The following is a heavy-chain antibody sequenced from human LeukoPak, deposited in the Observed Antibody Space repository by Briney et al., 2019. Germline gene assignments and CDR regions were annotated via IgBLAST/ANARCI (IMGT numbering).Heavy chain of an antibody. CDR3: AKAHYDDSGSYYEHFDF. CDR1: GFTYSNCG. V-gene: IGHV3-23*01. J-gene: IGHJ4*02. Sequence: GGSLRLSCAASGFTYSNCGMSWVRQAPGKGLEWVSGISGSGGRTYYADSVKGRFTISRDNSKNTLYLQLNSLRAEDTAVYYCAKAHYDDSGSYYEHFDFWGQGILVTVSS. CDR2: ISGSGGRT. D-gene: IGHD3-10*01.